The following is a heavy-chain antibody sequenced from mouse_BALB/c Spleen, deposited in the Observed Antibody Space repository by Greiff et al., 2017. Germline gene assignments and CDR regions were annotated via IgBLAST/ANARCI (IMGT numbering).Heavy chain of an antibody. D-gene: IGHD2-4*01. CDR1: GFSLTGYG. J-gene: IGHJ4*01. V-gene: IGHV2-6-7*01. Sequence: VQLQQSGPGLVAPSQSLSITCTVSGFSLTGYGVNWVRQPPGKGLEWLGMIWGDGSTDYNSALKSRLSISKDNSKSQVFLKMNSLQTDDTARYYCARDDYDGGYYYAMDYWGQGTSVTVSS. CDR2: IWGDGST. CDR3: ARDDYDGGYYYAMDY.